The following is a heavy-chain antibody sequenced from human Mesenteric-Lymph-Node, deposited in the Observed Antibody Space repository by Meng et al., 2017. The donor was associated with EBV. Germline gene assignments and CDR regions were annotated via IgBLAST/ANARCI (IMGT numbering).Heavy chain of an antibody. Sequence: QVQLQDSGPGLVKPAETLSLTFTVSGDSVSSTRYYWSWIRQPPGRGLEWIGYIFNSGSTNYNPSLRSRATISVDTSRNQFSLTLNSVTAADTAVYYCARVSGPYYSPWFDPWGQGSLVTVSS. CDR2: IFNSGST. V-gene: IGHV4-61*01. J-gene: IGHJ5*02. CDR1: GDSVSSTRYY. D-gene: IGHD2/OR15-2a*01. CDR3: ARVSGPYYSPWFDP.